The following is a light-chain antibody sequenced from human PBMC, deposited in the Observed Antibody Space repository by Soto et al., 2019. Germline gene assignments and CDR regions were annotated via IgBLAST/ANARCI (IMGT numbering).Light chain of an antibody. V-gene: IGKV3-20*01. CDR2: GAS. CDR3: QQANSFPLT. J-gene: IGKJ4*01. Sequence: EIVLTQSPDILSLSPGERATLSCRASQGMSSAYLAWFQQKPGQAPRLLIYGASTRATGIPDRFSGSGSGTDFTLTISRLEPEDFATYYCQQANSFPLTFGGGTKVDIK. CDR1: QGMSSAY.